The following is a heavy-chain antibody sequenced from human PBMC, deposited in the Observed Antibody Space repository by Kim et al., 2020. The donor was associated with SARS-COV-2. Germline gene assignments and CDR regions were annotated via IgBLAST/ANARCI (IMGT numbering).Heavy chain of an antibody. V-gene: IGHV3-23*01. Sequence: TYYADSVKGRFTISRDNSKNTLYLQMNSLRAEDTAVYYCAKPYGDYGFDYWGQGTLVTVSS. D-gene: IGHD4-17*01. CDR2: T. CDR3: AKPYGDYGFDY. J-gene: IGHJ4*02.